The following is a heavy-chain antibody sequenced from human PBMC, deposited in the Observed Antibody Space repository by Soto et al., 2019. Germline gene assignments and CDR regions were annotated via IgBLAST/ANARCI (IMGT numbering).Heavy chain of an antibody. CDR2: IIPIFGTA. Sequence: QVQLVQSGAEVKKPGSSVKVSCKASGGTFSSYAISWVRQAPGQGLEWMGGIIPIFGTANYAQKFQGRVTITADESTSKAYMELSSVRSEDTAVYYCAGDHTPYSSSWLYYWGQGTLVTVSS. J-gene: IGHJ4*02. CDR1: GGTFSSYA. CDR3: AGDHTPYSSSWLYY. D-gene: IGHD6-13*01. V-gene: IGHV1-69*01.